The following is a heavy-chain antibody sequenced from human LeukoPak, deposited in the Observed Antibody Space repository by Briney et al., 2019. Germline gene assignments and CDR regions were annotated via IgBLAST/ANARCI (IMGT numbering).Heavy chain of an antibody. V-gene: IGHV3-66*01. CDR2: IYSGGST. Sequence: GGSLRLSCAASGFTVSSNYMSWVRQAPGKGLEWVSVIYSGGSTYYADSVKGRFTISRDNSKNTLYLQMNSLRAEDTAVYYCAKDVLLWFGELGYGMDVWGQGTTVTVSS. J-gene: IGHJ6*02. D-gene: IGHD3-10*01. CDR1: GFTVSSNY. CDR3: AKDVLLWFGELGYGMDV.